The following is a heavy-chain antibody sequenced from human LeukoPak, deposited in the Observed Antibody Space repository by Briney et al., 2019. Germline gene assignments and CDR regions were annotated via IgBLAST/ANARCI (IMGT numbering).Heavy chain of an antibody. CDR2: ISSSGSTI. D-gene: IGHD3-22*01. V-gene: IGHV3-48*03. CDR1: GFTFSSYE. Sequence: GGSLRLSCAASGFTFSSYEMNWVRQAPGKGLEWVSFISSSGSTIYYADSVKGRFTISRHNSKNTLYLQMNSLRAEDTAMYYCAKDGIVVSYFDYWGQGTLVTVSS. J-gene: IGHJ4*02. CDR3: AKDGIVVSYFDY.